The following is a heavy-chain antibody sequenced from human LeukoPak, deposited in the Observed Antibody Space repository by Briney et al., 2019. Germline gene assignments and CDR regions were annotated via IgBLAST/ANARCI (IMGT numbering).Heavy chain of an antibody. J-gene: IGHJ4*02. V-gene: IGHV4-34*01. CDR3: ARGRKLDY. Sequence: PSETLSLTCAVYGGSFSGYYWSWIRQPPGKGLEWIGEINHSGSTNYNPSLKSRVTISVDTSKNQFSLKLSSATAADTAVYYCARGRKLDYWGQGTLVTVSS. CDR2: INHSGST. CDR1: GGSFSGYY.